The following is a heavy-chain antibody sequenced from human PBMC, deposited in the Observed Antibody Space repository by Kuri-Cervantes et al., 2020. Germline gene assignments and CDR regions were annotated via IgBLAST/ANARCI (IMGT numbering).Heavy chain of an antibody. CDR3: ARGRGYSGRYFDY. CDR2: LTPIFGTP. CDR1: GGTFSSYS. J-gene: IGHJ4*02. V-gene: IGHV1-69*13. D-gene: IGHD5-12*01. Sequence: SVKVSCKASGGTFSSYSFHWVRQAPGQGLEWMGVLTPIFGTPKYAQRFQDRVTITADDSTSTAYTELRSLRSGDTAVYYCARGRGYSGRYFDYWGQGTLVTVSS.